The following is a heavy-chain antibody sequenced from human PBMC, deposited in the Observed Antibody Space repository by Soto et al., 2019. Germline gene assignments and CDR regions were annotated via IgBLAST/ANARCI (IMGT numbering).Heavy chain of an antibody. CDR3: ARVSSSIVVVPDYGMDV. Sequence: ASVKVSCKASGFTFTTSAVQWVRQARGQRLEWIGWIVVGSGNTNYAQKFQERVTITRDMSTSTAYMELSSLRSDDTAVYYCARVSSSIVVVPDYGMDVWGQGTTVTVSS. CDR1: GFTFTTSA. V-gene: IGHV1-58*01. J-gene: IGHJ6*02. D-gene: IGHD2-2*01. CDR2: IVVGSGNT.